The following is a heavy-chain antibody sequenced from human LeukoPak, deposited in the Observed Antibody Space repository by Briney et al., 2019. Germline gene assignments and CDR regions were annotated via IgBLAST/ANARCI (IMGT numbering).Heavy chain of an antibody. V-gene: IGHV3-53*01. J-gene: IGHJ4*02. CDR2: IYSRGGT. CDR1: GFSVSNNY. Sequence: PGGSLRPSCAVSGFSVSNNYMNWVRQAPGKGLEWVSLIYSRGGTSYADSVKGRFTISRDSSKNTLFLQMNSLRVEDTAVYYCARDPPGIAASGTYYWGQGTLVTVSS. CDR3: ARDPPGIAASGTYY. D-gene: IGHD6-13*01.